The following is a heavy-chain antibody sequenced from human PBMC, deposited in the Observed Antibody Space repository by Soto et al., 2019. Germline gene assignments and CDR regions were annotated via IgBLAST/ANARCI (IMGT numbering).Heavy chain of an antibody. CDR1: GYTFTSYG. D-gene: IGHD3-10*01. V-gene: IGHV1-18*01. CDR2: ISAYNGNT. Sequence: QVQRVQSGAEVKKPGASVKVSCKASGYTFTSYGISWVRQAPGQGLEWMGWISAYNGNTNYAQKFQGRVTMTTDTSTSKAYMVLRSMSTDDTAVYYGAEDFFWGGFGESNWLDAWGQGTLVTVSS. J-gene: IGHJ5*02. CDR3: AEDFFWGGFGESNWLDA.